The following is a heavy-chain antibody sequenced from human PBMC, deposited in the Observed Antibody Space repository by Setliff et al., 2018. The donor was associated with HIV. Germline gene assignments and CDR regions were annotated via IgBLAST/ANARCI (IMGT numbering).Heavy chain of an antibody. D-gene: IGHD6-13*01. CDR2: INHSGST. CDR3: ARGLTAPAAAGS. Sequence: TLSLTCAVYGGSFSGYYWSWIRQPPGKGLEWIGEINHSGSTNYNPSLQSRVTISIDMSKNHFSLNLKSVTAADTAIYYCARGLTAPAAAGSWGQGTLVTVSS. J-gene: IGHJ5*02. CDR1: GGSFSGYY. V-gene: IGHV4-34*01.